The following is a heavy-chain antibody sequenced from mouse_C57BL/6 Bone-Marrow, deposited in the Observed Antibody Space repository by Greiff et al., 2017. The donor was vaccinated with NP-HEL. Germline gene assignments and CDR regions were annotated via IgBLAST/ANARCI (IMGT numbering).Heavy chain of an antibody. CDR2: INPSTGGT. J-gene: IGHJ2*01. CDR3: ARPTTFSFDY. CDR1: GYSFTGYY. V-gene: IGHV1-42*01. Sequence: VHVKQSGPELVKPGASVKISCKASGYSFTGYYMNWVKQSPEKSLEWIGEINPSTGGTTYNQKFKAKATLTVDKSSSTAYMQLKSLTSEDSAVYYCARPTTFSFDYWGQGTTLTVSS. D-gene: IGHD1-1*01.